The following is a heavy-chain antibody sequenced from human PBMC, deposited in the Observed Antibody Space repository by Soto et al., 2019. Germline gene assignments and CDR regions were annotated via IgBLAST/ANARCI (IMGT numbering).Heavy chain of an antibody. D-gene: IGHD6-19*01. CDR2: IYYSGST. Sequence: SETLSLTCTVSGDSVSSGSYSWTWIRQPPGKGLEWIGYIYYSGSTNYNPSLKSRVTISVDTSRNQFSLKLSSVTAADTAVYYCARDMGSGRYGDFAYSGQGTLVIVSS. J-gene: IGHJ4*02. CDR1: GDSVSSGSYS. V-gene: IGHV4-61*01. CDR3: ARDMGSGRYGDFAY.